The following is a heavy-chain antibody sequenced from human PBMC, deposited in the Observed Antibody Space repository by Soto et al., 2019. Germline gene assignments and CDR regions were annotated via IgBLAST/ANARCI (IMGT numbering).Heavy chain of an antibody. D-gene: IGHD6-19*01. V-gene: IGHV3-23*01. CDR2: LSGSGTST. J-gene: IGHJ4*02. Sequence: GGALRVSCAASGFSFVNYAMNWVRHAPGKGLEWVSGLSGSGTSTYDADSVKGRFTISRDNSRDTLFLQMNSLTADDTAVYYCAKATTNGGWFNPFDSWGQGALVTVSS. CDR1: GFSFVNYA. CDR3: AKATTNGGWFNPFDS.